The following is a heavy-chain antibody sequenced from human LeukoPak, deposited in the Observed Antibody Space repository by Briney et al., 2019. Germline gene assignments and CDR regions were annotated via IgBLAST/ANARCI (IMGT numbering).Heavy chain of an antibody. CDR2: IYYSGST. J-gene: IGHJ4*02. V-gene: IGHV4-59*08. CDR3: ARRGRWTYYFDY. CDR1: GGSISSYY. Sequence: SETLSLTCTVSGGSISSYYWSWIRQPPGKGLEWIGYIYYSGSTNYNPSLKSRVTISVDTSKNQFSLKLSSVTAADTAVYYCARRGRWTYYFDYWGQGTLVTVSP. D-gene: IGHD4-23*01.